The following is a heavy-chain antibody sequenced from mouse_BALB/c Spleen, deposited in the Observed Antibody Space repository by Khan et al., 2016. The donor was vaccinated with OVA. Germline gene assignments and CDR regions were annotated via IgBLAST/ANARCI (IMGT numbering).Heavy chain of an antibody. CDR2: ISSGSSTI. CDR3: ARTGYYYFDY. Sequence: EVELVESGGGLVQPGGSRKLYCAASGFTFSGFGMHWVRQAPEKGLEWVAYISSGSSTIYYADTVKGRFTISRDNPKNTLFLQMASLRSEDTAMYYCARTGYYYFDYWGQGTTLTVSS. V-gene: IGHV5-17*02. J-gene: IGHJ2*01. D-gene: IGHD2-3*01. CDR1: GFTFSGFG.